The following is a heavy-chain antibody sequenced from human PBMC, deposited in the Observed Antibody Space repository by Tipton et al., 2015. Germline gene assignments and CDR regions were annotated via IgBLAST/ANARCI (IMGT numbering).Heavy chain of an antibody. CDR1: AYSISSDYY. D-gene: IGHD5-18*01. J-gene: IGHJ5*02. CDR2: TYFSGST. CDR3: ARFMGYSYGPDNWFDP. Sequence: TLSLTCAVSAYSISSDYYWGWIRQPPGKGLEWIGSTYFSGSTYYNPSLQSRVTISVDTSKNRFSLKLSSVTAADTAVYYCARFMGYSYGPDNWFDPWGQGTLVTVSS. V-gene: IGHV4-38-2*01.